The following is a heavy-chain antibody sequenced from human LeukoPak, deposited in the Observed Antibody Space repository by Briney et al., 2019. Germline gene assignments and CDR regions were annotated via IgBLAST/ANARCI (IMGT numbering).Heavy chain of an antibody. J-gene: IGHJ6*03. CDR3: ARTQSPGAIFGVVITPYYYYMDV. D-gene: IGHD3-3*01. Sequence: SETLSLTCTVSGGSISSGGYHWSWIRQHPGKGLEWIGYIYYSGSTYYNPSLKSRVTISVDTSKNQFSLKLSSVTAADTAVYYCARTQSPGAIFGVVITPYYYYMDVWGKGTTVTVSS. CDR1: GGSISSGGYH. CDR2: IYYSGST. V-gene: IGHV4-30-4*08.